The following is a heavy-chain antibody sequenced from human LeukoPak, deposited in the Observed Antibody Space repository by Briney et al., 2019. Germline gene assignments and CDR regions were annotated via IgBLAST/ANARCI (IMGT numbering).Heavy chain of an antibody. J-gene: IGHJ4*02. Sequence: GGSLRLSCAASGFTLRNYAMHWVRQAPGKGLEYVSAVSSNGGSTYYADSVKGRFTISRDNSKNTLYLQMGSLRAEDMAVYYCARRGSYWHFDYWGQGTLVTVSS. D-gene: IGHD1-26*01. CDR1: GFTLRNYA. V-gene: IGHV3-64*02. CDR2: VSSNGGST. CDR3: ARRGSYWHFDY.